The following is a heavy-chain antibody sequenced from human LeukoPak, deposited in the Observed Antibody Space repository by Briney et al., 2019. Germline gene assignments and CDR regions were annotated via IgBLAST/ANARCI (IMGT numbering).Heavy chain of an antibody. D-gene: IGHD1-26*01. CDR2: IYYTGST. V-gene: IGHV4-59*08. CDR3: ARARYYSYDAFDI. Sequence: PSETLSLTCTVSGGSINSYYWSWIRQAPGKGLEWIGYIYYTGSTHYNPSLKSRVSMSVDTSTNQFSLKLTSVTATGTAVYYCARARYYSYDAFDIWGQGTMVTVSS. CDR1: GGSINSYY. J-gene: IGHJ3*02.